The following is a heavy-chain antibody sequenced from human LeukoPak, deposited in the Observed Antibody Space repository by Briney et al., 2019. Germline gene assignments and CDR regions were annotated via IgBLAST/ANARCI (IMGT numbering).Heavy chain of an antibody. CDR2: ISPSGDIT. CDR1: GFTFSTYG. V-gene: IGHV3-23*01. Sequence: GSLRLSCAASGFTFSTYGMNWVRQAPGKGLEWVSGISPSGDITYYADSVMGRFSISRDNPKSTVSLQMSSLRAEDTALYFCAKDRPTVYSSSWLHFLDSWGQGTLVTVSS. D-gene: IGHD6-13*01. J-gene: IGHJ4*02. CDR3: AKDRPTVYSSSWLHFLDS.